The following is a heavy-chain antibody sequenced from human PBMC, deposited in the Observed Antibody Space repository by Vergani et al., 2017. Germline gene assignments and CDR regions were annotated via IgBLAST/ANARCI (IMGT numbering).Heavy chain of an antibody. CDR1: GASIRSSNYY. CDR2: IYYSGST. CDR3: GRHSXVEWLVKLGWIYP. V-gene: IGHV4-39*01. D-gene: IGHD6-19*01. J-gene: IGHJ5*02. Sequence: QLQLQESGPGLVKPSATLALTCSVSGASIRSSNYYWGWIRQPPGKGLEWIASIYYSGSTYYNPSLKSRVTISVDTSKNQFFLKLSAVTAADTAVYFWGRHSXVEWLVKLGWIYPWWQGILVIVSS.